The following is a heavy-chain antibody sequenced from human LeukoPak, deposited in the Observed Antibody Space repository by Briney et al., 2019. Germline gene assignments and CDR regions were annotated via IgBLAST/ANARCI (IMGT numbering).Heavy chain of an antibody. Sequence: SSVKVSCKASGGTFSSYAISWVRQAPGQGLEWMGGITPIFGTANYAQKFQGRVTITADESTSTAYMELSSLRSEDTAVYYCARAIDDYGDYGSKVHWFDPWGQGTLVTVSS. CDR2: ITPIFGTA. CDR1: GGTFSSYA. V-gene: IGHV1-69*13. CDR3: ARAIDDYGDYGSKVHWFDP. J-gene: IGHJ5*02. D-gene: IGHD4-17*01.